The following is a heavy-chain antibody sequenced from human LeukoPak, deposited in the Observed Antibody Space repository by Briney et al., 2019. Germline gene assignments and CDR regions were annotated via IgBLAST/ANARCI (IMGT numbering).Heavy chain of an antibody. CDR3: ARDSNGQQLVPNFDY. Sequence: ASVKVSCKASGYTSTSYDINWVRQATGQGLEWMGWMNPNSGNTGYAQKFQGRVTMTRNTSISTAYMELSSLRSEDTAVYYCARDSNGQQLVPNFDYWGQGTLVTVSS. J-gene: IGHJ4*02. CDR1: GYTSTSYD. CDR2: MNPNSGNT. D-gene: IGHD6-13*01. V-gene: IGHV1-8*01.